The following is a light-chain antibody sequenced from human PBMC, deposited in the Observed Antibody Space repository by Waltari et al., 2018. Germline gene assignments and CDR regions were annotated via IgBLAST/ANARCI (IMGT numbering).Light chain of an antibody. CDR1: SLRTSY. Sequence: SSELTQDPAVSVALGQTVKMTFQGDSLRTSYESWYQPTPGQAPVLVLFGYNKRPSGIPDRFSGYNSGTTSSLTITGTQAEDEADYYCHSRDSSASHVVFGGGTKLTVL. V-gene: IGLV3-19*01. CDR2: GYN. J-gene: IGLJ2*01. CDR3: HSRDSSASHVV.